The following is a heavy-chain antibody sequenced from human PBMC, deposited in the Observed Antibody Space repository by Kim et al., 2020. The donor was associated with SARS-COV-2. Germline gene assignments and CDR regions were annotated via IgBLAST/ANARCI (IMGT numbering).Heavy chain of an antibody. CDR3: ARCLIFDY. J-gene: IGHJ4*02. V-gene: IGHV3-7*01. CDR2: GSEK. D-gene: IGHD3-16*01. Sequence: GSEKYYVDSVKCRFTISRDNDKNALYLQMNSLRGEDAAVYYCARCLIFDYWGQGTLVTVSS.